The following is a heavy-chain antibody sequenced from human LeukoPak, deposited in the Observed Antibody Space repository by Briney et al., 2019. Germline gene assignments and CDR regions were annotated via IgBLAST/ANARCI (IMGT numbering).Heavy chain of an antibody. CDR1: GFTFSSYW. J-gene: IGHJ4*02. D-gene: IGHD3-3*01. Sequence: GGSLRLSCAASGFTFSSYWMSGVRQAPGKGLEWVANIKQDGSEKYYVDSVKGRFTIHRDSAKHSLYLQMNSLRAEDTAVYYCARDLDVLRCLEWPKPGYFDYWGQGTLVSVPS. CDR3: ARDLDVLRCLEWPKPGYFDY. V-gene: IGHV3-7*03. CDR2: IKQDGSEK.